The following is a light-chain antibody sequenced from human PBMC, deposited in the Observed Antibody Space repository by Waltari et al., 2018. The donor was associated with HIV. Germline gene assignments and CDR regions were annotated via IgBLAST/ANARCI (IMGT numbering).Light chain of an antibody. J-gene: IGLJ3*02. CDR1: IPNLGTNS. CDR2: SDS. Sequence: HSVLTQAPSASGPLGQRVPISCSGSIPNLGTNSVSWFQQPPGMSPRLIIFSDSQRPSGVPDRFSASKSGTSASLAIDGLESGDEADYYCAARDDILSGSWVFGGGT. CDR3: AARDDILSGSWV. V-gene: IGLV1-44*01.